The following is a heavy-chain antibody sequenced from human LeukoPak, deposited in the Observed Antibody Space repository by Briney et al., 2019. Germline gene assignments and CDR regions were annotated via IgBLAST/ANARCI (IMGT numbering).Heavy chain of an antibody. CDR2: ISGSGGST. D-gene: IGHD2-21*02. CDR3: ASNPTAYCGGDCYFPFDY. J-gene: IGHJ4*02. Sequence: GGSLRLSCAASGFTFSSYAMSWVRQAPGKGLEWVSAISGSGGSTYYADSVKGRFTTSRDNSKNTLYLQMNSLRAEDTAVYYCASNPTAYCGGDCYFPFDYWGQGTLVTVSS. CDR1: GFTFSSYA. V-gene: IGHV3-23*01.